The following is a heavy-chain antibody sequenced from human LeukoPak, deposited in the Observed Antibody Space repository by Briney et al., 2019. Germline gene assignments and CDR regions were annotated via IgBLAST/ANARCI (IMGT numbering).Heavy chain of an antibody. Sequence: AGGSLRLSCAASGFTFSSYEMNWVRQAPGKGLEWVANIKQDGSENFYVDSVKGRFTISRDNAKNSLYLQMNSLRAEDTAVYYCATWNSRGFDYWGQGTLVTVSS. D-gene: IGHD1-7*01. J-gene: IGHJ4*02. CDR3: ATWNSRGFDY. CDR2: IKQDGSEN. V-gene: IGHV3-7*01. CDR1: GFTFSSYE.